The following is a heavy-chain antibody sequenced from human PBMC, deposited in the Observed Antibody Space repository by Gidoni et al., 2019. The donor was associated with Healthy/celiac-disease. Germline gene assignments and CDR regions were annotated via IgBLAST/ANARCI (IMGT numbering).Heavy chain of an antibody. Sequence: QVQLVESGGGVVQPGRSLRLSCAASGFTFSSYGMHWVRQAPGKGLEWVAVIWYDGSNKYYADSVKGRFTISRDNSKNTLYLQMNSLRAEDTAVYYCARDRLGATGYFDYWGQGTLVTVSS. J-gene: IGHJ4*02. CDR2: IWYDGSNK. CDR3: ARDRLGATGYFDY. V-gene: IGHV3-33*01. D-gene: IGHD1-26*01. CDR1: GFTFSSYG.